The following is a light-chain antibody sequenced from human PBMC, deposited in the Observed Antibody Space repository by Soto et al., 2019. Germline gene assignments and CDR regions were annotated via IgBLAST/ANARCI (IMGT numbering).Light chain of an antibody. CDR2: DTS. J-gene: IGKJ5*01. CDR3: QQRHNWPIT. Sequence: EIVLTQSPATLSLSPGERATLSCRTSQTIRRLLNWYQQTPGQAPRLLIYDTSNRATNIPARFSGSGSGTDFILTISSLDPEDFGVYFCQQRHNWPITFGQGTRLDIK. CDR1: QTIRRL. V-gene: IGKV3-11*01.